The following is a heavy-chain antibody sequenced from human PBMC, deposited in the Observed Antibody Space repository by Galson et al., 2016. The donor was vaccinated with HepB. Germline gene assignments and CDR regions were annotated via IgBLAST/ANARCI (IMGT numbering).Heavy chain of an antibody. Sequence: SLRLSCAASGFTFSSYGMHWVRQAPGRGLEWVALIWYDGSNKYYADSVKGRFTISRDNSKNPLYLQMNSLRAEDTAVYYCAREQSTAALAMDVWGKGTTVTVSS. D-gene: IGHD6-6*01. CDR1: GFTFSSYG. CDR2: IWYDGSNK. CDR3: AREQSTAALAMDV. J-gene: IGHJ6*04. V-gene: IGHV3-33*01.